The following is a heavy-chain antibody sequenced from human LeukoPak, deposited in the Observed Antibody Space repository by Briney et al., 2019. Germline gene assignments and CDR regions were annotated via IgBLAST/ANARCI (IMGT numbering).Heavy chain of an antibody. V-gene: IGHV4-39*07. CDR2: IYYSGST. CDR1: GGSISSSSYY. CDR3: ASLIAAAGIVPGGKGHTSNWFDP. Sequence: SETLSLTCTVSGGSISSSSYYWGWIRQPPGKGLEWIGSIYYSGSTYYNPSLKSRVTISVDTSKNQFSLKLSSVTAADTAVYYCASLIAAAGIVPGGKGHTSNWFDPWGQGTLVTVSS. D-gene: IGHD6-13*01. J-gene: IGHJ5*02.